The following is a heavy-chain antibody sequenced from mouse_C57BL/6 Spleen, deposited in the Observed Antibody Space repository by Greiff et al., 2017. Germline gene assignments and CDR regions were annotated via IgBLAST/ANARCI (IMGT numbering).Heavy chain of an antibody. D-gene: IGHD2-5*01. V-gene: IGHV1-19*01. J-gene: IGHJ4*01. CDR3: ARGAYYSNYLTGTFYYYAMDY. CDR1: GYTFTDYY. Sequence: EVQLQQSGPVLVKPGASVKMSCTASGYTFTDYYVNWVKQSHGKSLEWIGVINPYNGGTSYNQKFKGQATLTVDKSSRTAYMELNSRTSEDSAVYYCARGAYYSNYLTGTFYYYAMDYWGQGTSVTVSA. CDR2: INPYNGGT.